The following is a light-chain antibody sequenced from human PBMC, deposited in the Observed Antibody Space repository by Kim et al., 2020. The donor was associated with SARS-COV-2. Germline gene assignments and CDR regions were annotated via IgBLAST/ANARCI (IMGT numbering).Light chain of an antibody. CDR3: QTWDTGIQI. V-gene: IGLV4-69*01. Sequence: ASVMLTCNLSSRHSSYAIAWHQQQPEKGPRHLLRVTSDGNLIKGDGIPDRFSGSRSGAERYLTISSLQSEDEADYYCQTWDTGIQIFGGGTQLTVL. J-gene: IGLJ2*01. CDR2: VTSDGNL. CDR1: SRHSSYA.